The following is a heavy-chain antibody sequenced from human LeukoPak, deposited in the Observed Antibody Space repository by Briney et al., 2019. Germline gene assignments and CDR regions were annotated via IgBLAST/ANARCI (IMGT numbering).Heavy chain of an antibody. CDR2: ISGYNVNA. D-gene: IGHD3-10*01. CDR1: GYTFTDYG. J-gene: IGHJ4*02. CDR3: ARQSPYYYGSGTPFPDY. V-gene: IGHV1-18*01. Sequence: ASVKVSCKASGYTFTDYGITWVRLAPGQGLEWMGWISGYNVNANYAQKFQDRVTMTTDTSTTTAYMELRKLRSDDTATYYCARQSPYYYGSGTPFPDYWGQGTLLTVSS.